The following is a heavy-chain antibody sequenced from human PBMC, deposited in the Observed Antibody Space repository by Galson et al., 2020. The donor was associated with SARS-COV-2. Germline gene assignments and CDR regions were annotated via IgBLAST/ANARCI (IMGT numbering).Heavy chain of an antibody. CDR3: ARDNDYYDFWSGYYTGYYFDY. CDR2: IYYSGST. CDR1: DGSISSSSYY. J-gene: IGHJ4*02. V-gene: IGHV4-39*07. Sequence: SETLSLTCTVSDGSISSSSYYWGWIRQPPGKGLEWIGSIYYSGSTYYNPSLKSRVTISVDTSKNQFSLKLSSVTAADTAVYYCARDNDYYDFWSGYYTGYYFDYWGQGTLVTVSS. D-gene: IGHD3-3*01.